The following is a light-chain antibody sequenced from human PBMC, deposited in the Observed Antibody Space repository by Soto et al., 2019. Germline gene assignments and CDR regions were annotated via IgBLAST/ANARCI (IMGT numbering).Light chain of an antibody. J-gene: IGLJ1*01. CDR1: SSDVGRYNY. CDR2: EVN. Sequence: QSVLTQPPSASGSPGQSVTIYCTGTSSDVGRYNYVSWYQQRPGKVPKLMVYEVNKRPSGVPDRFSGSKSGNTASLTVSGLQTEDEADYYCTSYAGGNNVFGTGTKLTVL. CDR3: TSYAGGNNV. V-gene: IGLV2-8*01.